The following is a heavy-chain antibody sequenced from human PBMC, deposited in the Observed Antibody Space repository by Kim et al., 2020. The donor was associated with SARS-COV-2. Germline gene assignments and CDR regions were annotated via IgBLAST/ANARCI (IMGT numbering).Heavy chain of an antibody. Sequence: DSVTGLFTISRDNSKNTLYLQMNSLRAEDTAVYYCARGGGAYYYYGMDVWGQGTTVTVSS. CDR3: ARGGGAYYYYGMDV. J-gene: IGHJ6*02. V-gene: IGHV3-53*01. D-gene: IGHD3-16*01.